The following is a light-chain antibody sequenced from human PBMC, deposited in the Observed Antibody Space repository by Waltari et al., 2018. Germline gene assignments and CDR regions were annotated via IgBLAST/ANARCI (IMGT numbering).Light chain of an antibody. CDR1: QGISNY. Sequence: IQLTQPPSSLSASVGDRVTITCRSSQGISNYLAWYHQKPGKAPKLLIYAASTLQSGVPSIFSGSGSGTDFNLTISSLQTEDFATYYCQQLMSYQWTFGQGPTVDIK. J-gene: IGKJ1*01. CDR2: AAS. V-gene: IGKV1-9*01. CDR3: QQLMSYQWT.